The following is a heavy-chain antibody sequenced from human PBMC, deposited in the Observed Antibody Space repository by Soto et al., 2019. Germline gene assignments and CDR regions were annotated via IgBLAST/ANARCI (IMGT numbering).Heavy chain of an antibody. CDR2: VYRTGST. CDR3: ARARATIAAAAIFDC. D-gene: IGHD6-13*01. Sequence: QVQLQESGPGLVKPSGTLSLTCAVSGGSISTSNWWSWVRQPPGKGLGWIGEVYRTGSTNYNPSLESRLTISVDKSKTQFSLKLTSVTAADTAVYYCARARATIAAAAIFDCWGQGTLVTVSS. V-gene: IGHV4-4*02. J-gene: IGHJ4*02. CDR1: GGSISTSNW.